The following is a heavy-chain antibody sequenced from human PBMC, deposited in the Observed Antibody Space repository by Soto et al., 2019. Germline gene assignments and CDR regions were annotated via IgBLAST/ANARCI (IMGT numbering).Heavy chain of an antibody. CDR2: ISGSGGNT. J-gene: IGHJ5*02. V-gene: IGHV3-23*01. CDR1: GFTFSSYA. CDR3: ANYNYYDASGPS. Sequence: GGSLRLSCAASGFTFSSYAMSWVRQAPGKGLEWVSAISGSGGNTYYADSVKGRFTISRDNSKNTLYLQMNSLRAEDTAVYYCANYNYYDASGPSWGQGTLVNVSS. D-gene: IGHD3-22*01.